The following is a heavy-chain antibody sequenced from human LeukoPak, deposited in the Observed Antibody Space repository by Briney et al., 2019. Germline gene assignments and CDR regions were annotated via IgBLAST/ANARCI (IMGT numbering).Heavy chain of an antibody. V-gene: IGHV4-34*01. J-gene: IGHJ4*02. CDR2: INHSGST. CDR3: ARGITMSY. CDR1: GGTFSGYY. Sequence: SETLSLTCAVYGGTFSGYYWSWIRQPPGKGLEWTGEINHSGSTNYNPSLKSRVTISVDTSKNQFSLKLSSVTAADTAVYYCARGITMSYWGQGTLVTVSS. D-gene: IGHD3-22*01.